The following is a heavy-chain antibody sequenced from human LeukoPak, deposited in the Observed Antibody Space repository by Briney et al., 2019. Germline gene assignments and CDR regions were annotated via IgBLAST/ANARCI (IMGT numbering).Heavy chain of an antibody. CDR1: GGSFSGYY. CDR2: INYSGTT. Sequence: PSETLSLTCAVYGGSFSGYYWSWIRQSPGKGLEWIGEINYSGTTNYNPSLKSRVTISVDTSKNQLSLKLTSVTAADTAVYYCARGDRYSSNWPFDIWGHRTLVTVSS. CDR3: ARGDRYSSNWPFDI. J-gene: IGHJ4*01. V-gene: IGHV4-34*01. D-gene: IGHD6-13*01.